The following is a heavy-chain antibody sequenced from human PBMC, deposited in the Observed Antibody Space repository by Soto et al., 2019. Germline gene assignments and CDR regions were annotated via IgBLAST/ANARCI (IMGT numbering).Heavy chain of an antibody. CDR2: ITGST. V-gene: IGHV4-31*03. D-gene: IGHD1-26*01. Sequence: QVQLQESGPGLVKPSQTLSLTCTVTGGSVSSASYHWSWIRQLPGKGLESIGHITGSTRYNPSLKSRVTISLDTYRNQCSLEVTSMTAADTAVYYCATLTAGAGGRGYWGQGTRVTVSS. J-gene: IGHJ4*02. CDR3: ATLTAGAGGRGY. CDR1: GGSVSSASYH.